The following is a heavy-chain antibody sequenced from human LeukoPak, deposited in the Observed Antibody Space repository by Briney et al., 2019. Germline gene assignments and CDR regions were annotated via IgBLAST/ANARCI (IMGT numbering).Heavy chain of an antibody. J-gene: IGHJ4*02. Sequence: PSETLSLTCTVSGGSISSSSYYWGWIRQPPGKGLEWIGSIYYSGSTYYNPSLKSRVTISVDTSKNQFSLKLSSVTAADTAVYYCARDAPGSIAVAGTFDYWGQGTLVTVSS. CDR1: GGSISSSSYY. CDR3: ARDAPGSIAVAGTFDY. V-gene: IGHV4-39*07. CDR2: IYYSGST. D-gene: IGHD6-19*01.